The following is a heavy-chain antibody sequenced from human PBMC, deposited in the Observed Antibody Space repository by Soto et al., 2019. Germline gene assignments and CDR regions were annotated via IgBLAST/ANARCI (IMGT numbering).Heavy chain of an antibody. CDR1: GGTFSSYA. CDR2: VIPIVGTP. CDR3: ARGYSSSSDPFDY. J-gene: IGHJ4*02. V-gene: IGHV1-69*13. D-gene: IGHD6-6*01. Sequence: GASVKVSCKASGGTFSSYAISWVRQAPGQGLEWMGGVIPIVGTPNYAQKFQGRVTITADESTSTVYMELSSLISEDTAVYFCARGYSSSSDPFDYWGQGTLVTVSS.